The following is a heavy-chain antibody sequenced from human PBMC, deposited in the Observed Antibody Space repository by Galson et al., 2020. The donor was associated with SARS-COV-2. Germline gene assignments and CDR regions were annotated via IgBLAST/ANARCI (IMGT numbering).Heavy chain of an antibody. CDR2: ISAYNGNT. CDR3: ARVRVYYYDSSGYYYYYYGMDV. Sequence: ASAKVSCKASGYTFTSYGISWVRQAPGQGLEWMGWISAYNGNTNYAQKLQGRVTMTTDTSTSTAYMELRSLRSDDTAVYYCARVRVYYYDSSGYYYYYYGMDVWGQGTTVTVSS. J-gene: IGHJ6*02. CDR1: GYTFTSYG. D-gene: IGHD3-22*01. V-gene: IGHV1-18*01.